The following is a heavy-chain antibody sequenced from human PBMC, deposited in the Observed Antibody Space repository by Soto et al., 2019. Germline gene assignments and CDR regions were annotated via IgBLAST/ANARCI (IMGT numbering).Heavy chain of an antibody. CDR2: ISYHGSNK. D-gene: IGHD6-13*01. J-gene: IGHJ6*02. CDR1: GFTFSSYG. CDR3: AKDRGAAYYYGMDV. V-gene: IGHV3-30*18. Sequence: QVQLVESGGGVVQPGRSLRLSCAASGFTFSSYGMHWVRQAPGKGLEWVAVISYHGSNKYYGDSVKGRFTIYRGDSKNTLYLQMISVRAEDTAVYYCAKDRGAAYYYGMDVWGQGTTVTVSS.